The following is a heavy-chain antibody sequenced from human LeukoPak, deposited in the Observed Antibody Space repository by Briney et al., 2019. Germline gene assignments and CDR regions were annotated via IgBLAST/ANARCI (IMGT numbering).Heavy chain of an antibody. Sequence: GASVKVSCKASGGTFSNYAVSWVRQAPGQGLEWMGGIIPIFGTAHYAQKFQGRVTITADKSTSTAYMELSSLRSEDTAVYYCASGRGYSYGYFDYWGQGTLVTVSS. CDR3: ASGRGYSYGYFDY. J-gene: IGHJ4*02. V-gene: IGHV1-69*06. D-gene: IGHD5-18*01. CDR2: IIPIFGTA. CDR1: GGTFSNYA.